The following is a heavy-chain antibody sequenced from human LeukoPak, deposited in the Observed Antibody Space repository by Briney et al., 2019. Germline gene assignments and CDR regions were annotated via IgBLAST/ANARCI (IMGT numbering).Heavy chain of an antibody. J-gene: IGHJ4*02. D-gene: IGHD6-19*01. CDR1: GFTFSIYA. CDR2: ISGSGGTT. CDR3: AGRREYASGPTTG. Sequence: GGSLRLSCAASGFTFSIYAKNCVSPAPGKGLEWVSAISGSGGTTNYANSVKGRFTISRDNSKNMLYVQMNSLRAEDTAVYYCAGRREYASGPTTGWGQGTLVTVSS. V-gene: IGHV3-23*01.